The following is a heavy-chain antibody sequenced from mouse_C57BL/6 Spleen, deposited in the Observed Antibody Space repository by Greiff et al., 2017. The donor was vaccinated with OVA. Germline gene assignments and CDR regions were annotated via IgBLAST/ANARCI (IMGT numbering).Heavy chain of an antibody. CDR3: ARSRLYYDYDGYAMDY. J-gene: IGHJ4*01. D-gene: IGHD2-4*01. V-gene: IGHV7-3*01. CDR1: GFTFTDYY. CDR2: IRNKANGSTT. Sequence: EVQVVESGGGLVQPGGSLSLSCAASGFTFTDYYMSWVRQPPGKALEWLGFIRNKANGSTTEYSASVKGRFTISRDNSQSILYLQRNALRAEDSATYYCARSRLYYDYDGYAMDYWGQGTSVTVSS.